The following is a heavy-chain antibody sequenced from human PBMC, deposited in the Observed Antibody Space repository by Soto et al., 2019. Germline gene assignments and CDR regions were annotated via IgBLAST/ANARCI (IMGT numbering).Heavy chain of an antibody. D-gene: IGHD5-12*01. CDR1: GGSLSSSSYY. Sequence: SDTLFLTCTVSGGSLSSSSYYWGWIRQPPGKGLEWIGSTYYSGTTYYNPSLESRVTISMDTSKNQVSLKLSSVTAADTAVDYCARRSVASIWDFFDYWGQGTLVNVSS. J-gene: IGHJ4*02. V-gene: IGHV4-39*01. CDR3: ARRSVASIWDFFDY. CDR2: TYYSGTT.